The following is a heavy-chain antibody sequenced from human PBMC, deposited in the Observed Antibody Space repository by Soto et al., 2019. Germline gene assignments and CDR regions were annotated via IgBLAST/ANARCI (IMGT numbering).Heavy chain of an antibody. CDR3: TKASPDRHHMDV. CDR1: GFTFSKFV. CDR2: ITETGGDT. J-gene: IGHJ6*02. Sequence: EVQLLESGGDLVQPGGSLRLSCAASGFTFSKFVMRWVRQTPGKGLEWVSTITETGGDTYYTDSVKGRFTISRDNSKNTLYLQMSSLRAEDMALYYCTKASPDRHHMDVWGQGTTVTVSS. V-gene: IGHV3-23*01.